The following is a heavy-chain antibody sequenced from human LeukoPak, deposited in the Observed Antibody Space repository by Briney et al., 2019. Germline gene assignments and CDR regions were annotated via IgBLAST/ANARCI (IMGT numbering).Heavy chain of an antibody. J-gene: IGHJ6*02. Sequence: ASVKVSCKASGHTFTSYYMHWVRQAPGQGLEWMGIINPSGGSTSYAQKFQGRVTMTRDTSTSTVYMELSSLRSEDTAVYYCARAVGAGYYYYYGMDVWGQGTTVTVSS. CDR2: INPSGGST. V-gene: IGHV1-46*01. D-gene: IGHD1-26*01. CDR3: ARAVGAGYYYYYGMDV. CDR1: GHTFTSYY.